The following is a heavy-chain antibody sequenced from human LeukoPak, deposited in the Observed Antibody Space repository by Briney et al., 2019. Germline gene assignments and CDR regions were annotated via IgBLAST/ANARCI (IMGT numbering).Heavy chain of an antibody. Sequence: GGSLRLSCAASGFTFSSYSMNWVRQAPGKGLEWVSSISSSSSYIYYADSVKGRFTISRDNAKNSLYLQMNSLRAEDTAVYYCAKGNGLYSSSWNDAFDIWGQGTMVTVSS. V-gene: IGHV3-21*01. CDR3: AKGNGLYSSSWNDAFDI. CDR1: GFTFSSYS. CDR2: ISSSSSYI. J-gene: IGHJ3*02. D-gene: IGHD6-13*01.